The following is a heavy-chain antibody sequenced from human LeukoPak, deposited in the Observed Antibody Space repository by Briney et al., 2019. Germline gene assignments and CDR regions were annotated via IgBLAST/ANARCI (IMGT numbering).Heavy chain of an antibody. J-gene: IGHJ4*02. CDR1: GFTVSSNY. V-gene: IGHV3-53*01. CDR3: ATARTLRVTTSFDY. CDR2: IYSGYST. D-gene: IGHD4-17*01. Sequence: GGSLRLSCAASGFTVSSNYMTWVRQAPGQGLEWVSVIYSGYSTYYADSVKGRFTISRDNSKNTLYLQMNSLRAEDTAVYYCATARTLRVTTSFDYWGQGALVTVSS.